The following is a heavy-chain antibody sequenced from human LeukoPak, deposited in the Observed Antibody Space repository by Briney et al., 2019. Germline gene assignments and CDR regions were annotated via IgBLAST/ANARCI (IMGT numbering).Heavy chain of an antibody. CDR2: IYHSGST. D-gene: IGHD3-10*01. V-gene: IGHV4-30-4*01. J-gene: IGHJ5*02. CDR1: GGSISSGDYY. Sequence: PSQTLSLTCTVSGGSISSGDYYWSWVRQPPGKGLEWIGEIYHSGSTNYNPSLKSRVTISVDKSKNQFSLKLSSVTAADTAVYYCARDGSGKRFDPWGQGTLVTVSS. CDR3: ARDGSGKRFDP.